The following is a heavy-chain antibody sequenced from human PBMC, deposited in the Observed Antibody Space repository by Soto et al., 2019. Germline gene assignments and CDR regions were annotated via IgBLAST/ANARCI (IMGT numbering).Heavy chain of an antibody. CDR2: IYYSGST. J-gene: IGHJ5*02. V-gene: IGHV4-31*03. D-gene: IGHD3-10*01. CDR1: GGSISSSSYY. Sequence: SETLSLTCTVSGGSISSSSYYWSWIRQHPGKDLEWIGYIYYSGSTYYSPSLRSRVSISVDTSKNQFSLQLSSVTAADTAVYYCARVGSSDSWGQGTLVTVSS. CDR3: ARVGSSDS.